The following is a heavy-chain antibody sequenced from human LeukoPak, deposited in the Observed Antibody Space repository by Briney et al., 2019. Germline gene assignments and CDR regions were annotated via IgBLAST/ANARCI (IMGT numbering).Heavy chain of an antibody. CDR2: ISGGGGST. CDR1: GFTVSSNY. Sequence: GGSLRLSCAASGFTVSSNYMSWVRQAPGKGLEWVSAISGGGGSTYYADSVKGRFTISRDNSKNTLYLQMNSLRAEDTAVYYCARKDREGVIGWGQGTLVTVSS. J-gene: IGHJ4*02. D-gene: IGHD3-10*01. V-gene: IGHV3-23*01. CDR3: ARKDREGVIG.